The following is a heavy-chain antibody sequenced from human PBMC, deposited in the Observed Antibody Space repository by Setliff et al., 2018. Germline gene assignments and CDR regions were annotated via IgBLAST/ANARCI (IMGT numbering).Heavy chain of an antibody. V-gene: IGHV3-11*04. D-gene: IGHD3-10*01. Sequence: LSLTCTVSGVSFGSGTYYWSWIRQPAGKGLEWISKISGDGNTVYYADSVRGRFTISRDNAKNSLYLQMNSLRAEDSAVYYCARDGVFYAMDFWGQGTTVTVSS. CDR3: ARDGVFYAMDF. CDR1: GVSFGSGTYY. J-gene: IGHJ6*02. CDR2: ISGDGNTV.